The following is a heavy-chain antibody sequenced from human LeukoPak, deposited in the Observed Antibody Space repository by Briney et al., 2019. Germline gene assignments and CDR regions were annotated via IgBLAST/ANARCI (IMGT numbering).Heavy chain of an antibody. CDR2: IISNGGST. CDR1: GFTFSSFP. Sequence: QPGGSLLLSCSASGFTFSSFPMHWVRQAPGKGLEYVSAIISNGGSTYYADSVRGRFTISRDNSQSMVYLQMSSLRAEDTAVYYCVKAYSSSWYYGMDVWGQGTTVTVSS. D-gene: IGHD6-13*01. V-gene: IGHV3-64D*06. J-gene: IGHJ6*02. CDR3: VKAYSSSWYYGMDV.